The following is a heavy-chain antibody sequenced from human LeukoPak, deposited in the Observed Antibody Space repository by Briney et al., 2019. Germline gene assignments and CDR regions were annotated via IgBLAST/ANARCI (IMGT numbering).Heavy chain of an antibody. V-gene: IGHV3-73*01. Sequence: GGSLRLSCAASGXTFSGSAMHWVRQASGKGQEWVGRIRSKANSYATAYAASVKGRFTISRDDSKNTAYLQMNSLKTEDTAVYYCTRHADTAMVNADSVWGQGTLVTVSS. CDR3: TRHADTAMVNADSV. CDR1: GXTFSGSA. J-gene: IGHJ4*02. CDR2: IRSKANSYAT. D-gene: IGHD5-18*01.